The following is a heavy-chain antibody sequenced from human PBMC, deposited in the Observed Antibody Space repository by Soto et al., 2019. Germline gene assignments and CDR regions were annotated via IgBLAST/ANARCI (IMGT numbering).Heavy chain of an antibody. CDR2: IWYDGTKK. V-gene: IGHV3-33*01. Sequence: QVQLVESWRGVVQSGRSLTLSCAASGFSLRTYGMQWLRRAPGKGLERVAFIWYDGTKKFYANSVKGRSTIYKDNSNNFLYLQMSGLRAEDTAVYDCARDVVTAVAGSVNWFDPWGQGTLVTVSS. CDR3: ARDVVTAVAGSVNWFDP. D-gene: IGHD6-19*01. J-gene: IGHJ5*02. CDR1: GFSLRTYG.